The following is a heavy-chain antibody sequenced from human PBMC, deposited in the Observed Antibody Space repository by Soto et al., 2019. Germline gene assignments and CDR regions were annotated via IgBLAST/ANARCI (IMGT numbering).Heavy chain of an antibody. V-gene: IGHV3-74*01. CDR1: GFSFMHYW. D-gene: IGHD3-10*01. CDR2: ISPDGRTT. Sequence: GSLRLSCAASGFSFMHYWIHVVRQAPGKGLVWVSRISPDGRTTTYADSVKGRFTISRDNAKSTLYLQMNSLTVEDGAVYYCADSWLPTSYWGPGTLVTVSS. J-gene: IGHJ4*02. CDR3: ADSWLPTSY.